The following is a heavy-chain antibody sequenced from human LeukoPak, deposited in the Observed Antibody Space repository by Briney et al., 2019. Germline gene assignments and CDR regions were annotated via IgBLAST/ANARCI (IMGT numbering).Heavy chain of an antibody. CDR1: GYTFTSYY. CDR2: INPSGGST. V-gene: IGHV1-46*01. J-gene: IGHJ4*02. Sequence: ASVKVSCKASGYTFTSYYMHWVRQAPGQGLEWMGIINPSGGSTIYAQKFQGRVTMTRDTSTSTVYMELSSLRSEDTAVYYCARDRSGPGTLDYWGQETLVTVSS. D-gene: IGHD3-10*01. CDR3: ARDRSGPGTLDY.